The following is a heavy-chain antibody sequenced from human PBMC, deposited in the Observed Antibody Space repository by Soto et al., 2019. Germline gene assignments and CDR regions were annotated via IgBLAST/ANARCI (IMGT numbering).Heavy chain of an antibody. CDR3: AREGPAAGEGGMDV. CDR2: IWSDGSNQ. V-gene: IGHV3-33*01. J-gene: IGHJ6*02. Sequence: QVQLVESGGGVVQPGRSLRLSCAASGFTFSSYGVHWVRQAPGKGLEWVAVIWSDGSNQYYADSVKGRFTISRDNSKNTLCLQMSSLRVEDTAVYYCAREGPAAGEGGMDVWGQGTTVTVSS. CDR1: GFTFSSYG. D-gene: IGHD6-13*01.